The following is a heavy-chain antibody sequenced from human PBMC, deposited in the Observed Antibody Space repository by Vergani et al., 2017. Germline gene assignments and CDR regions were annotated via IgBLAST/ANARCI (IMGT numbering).Heavy chain of an antibody. V-gene: IGHV3-23*04. CDR2: ISGSGGST. D-gene: IGHD5-24*01. CDR1: GFTFSSYA. Sequence: VQLVESGGGVVQPGRSLRLSCAASGFTFSSYAMSWVRQAPGKGLEWVSAISGSGGSTYYADSVKGRFTISRDNSKNTLYLQMNSLRAEDTAVYYCARVKKEMATINGWDYWGQGTLVTVSS. CDR3: ARVKKEMATINGWDY. J-gene: IGHJ4*02.